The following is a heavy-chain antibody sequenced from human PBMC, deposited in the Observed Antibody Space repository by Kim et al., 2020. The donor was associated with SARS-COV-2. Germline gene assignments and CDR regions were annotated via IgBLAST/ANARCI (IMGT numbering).Heavy chain of an antibody. CDR3: ARLGPITGTTRAWYFDL. J-gene: IGHJ2*01. CDR2: IYYSGST. D-gene: IGHD1-7*01. V-gene: IGHV4-39*01. CDR1: GGSISSSSYY. Sequence: SETLSLTCTVSGGSISSSSYYWGWIRQPPGKGLEWIGSIYYSGSTYYNPSLKSRVTISVDTSKNQFSLKLSSVTAADTAVYYCARLGPITGTTRAWYFDLWGRGTLVTVSS.